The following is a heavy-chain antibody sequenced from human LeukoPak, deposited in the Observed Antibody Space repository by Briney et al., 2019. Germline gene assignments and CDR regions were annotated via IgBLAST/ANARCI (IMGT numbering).Heavy chain of an antibody. CDR3: ARCTYSAFDY. D-gene: IGHD4-11*01. Sequence: SQTLSLSCTVSGGSISCGGYYWSWMRQHPGKGLEWIGYIYYSGSTYYNPSLKSRVTISVDTSKNQFSLKLSSVTAADTAVYYCARCTYSAFDYWGQGTLVTVSS. CDR1: GGSISCGGYY. CDR2: IYYSGST. V-gene: IGHV4-31*03. J-gene: IGHJ4*02.